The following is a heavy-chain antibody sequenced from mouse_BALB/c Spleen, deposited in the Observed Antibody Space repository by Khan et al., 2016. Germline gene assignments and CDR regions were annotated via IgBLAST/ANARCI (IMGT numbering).Heavy chain of an antibody. CDR3: ARLNDGWYFDV. CDR1: GDSITSGY. D-gene: IGHD2-3*01. CDR2: INNSGST. V-gene: IGHV3-8*02. Sequence: VQLKESGPSLVKPSQTLSLTCSVTGDSITSGYWNWIRKFPGNKLEYMGYINNSGSTYNNPYHKSRISITPDTSKNQYYLQLNSVTTEYTATYYCARLNDGWYFDVWGAGTTVTVSS. J-gene: IGHJ1*01.